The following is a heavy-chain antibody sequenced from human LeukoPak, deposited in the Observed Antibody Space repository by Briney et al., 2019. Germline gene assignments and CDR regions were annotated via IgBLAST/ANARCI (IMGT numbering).Heavy chain of an antibody. V-gene: IGHV3-23*01. CDR1: GFTFTTYA. D-gene: IGHD1-26*01. CDR2: ISGSGGST. CDR3: AKGAKYSGSYFPY. Sequence: GGSLRLSCAAPGFTFTTYAMSGFAKAPGKGLNWVSAISGSGGSTYYADSVKGRFTISGDNSKNTLYLQMNSLRAEDTAVYYCAKGAKYSGSYFPYWGQGTLVTVSS. J-gene: IGHJ4*02.